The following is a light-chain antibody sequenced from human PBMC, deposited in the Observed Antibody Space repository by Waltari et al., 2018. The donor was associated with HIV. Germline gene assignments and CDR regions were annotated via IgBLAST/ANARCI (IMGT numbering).Light chain of an antibody. V-gene: IGKV2-28*01. CDR3: MQALQTPYT. CDR2: LGS. J-gene: IGKJ2*01. CDR1: QSLLHSNGYNY. Sequence: SCWCSQSLLHSNGYNYLDWYLQKPGQSPQLLIYLGSNRASGVPDRFSGSVSGTDFTLKISRVEAEDVGVYYCMQALQTPYTFGQGTKLEIK.